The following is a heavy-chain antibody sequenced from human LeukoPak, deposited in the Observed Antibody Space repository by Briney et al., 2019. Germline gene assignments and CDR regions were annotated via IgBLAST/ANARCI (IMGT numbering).Heavy chain of an antibody. V-gene: IGHV4-39*01. CDR2: IYYSGST. D-gene: IGHD3-10*01. J-gene: IGHJ4*02. Sequence: PSETLSLTCTVSGGSISSSSYYWGWIRQPPGKGLEWIGSIYYSGSTYYNPSLKSRVTISVDTSKNQFSLKLSSVTAADTAVYYCARRPWFGELFDYWGQGTLVTVSS. CDR1: GGSISSSSYY. CDR3: ARRPWFGELFDY.